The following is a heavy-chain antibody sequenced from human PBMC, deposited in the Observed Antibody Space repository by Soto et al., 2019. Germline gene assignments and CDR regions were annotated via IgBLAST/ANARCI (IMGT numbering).Heavy chain of an antibody. V-gene: IGHV3-30*18. Sequence: VGSLRLSCAASGFTFSSYGMHWGRQAPGKGLEWVAVISYDGSNKYYADSVKGRFTISRDNSKNTLYLQMNSLRAEDTAVYYCAKDQKHYDFWSGYDTYNYYGMDVCGQGSTVTVSS. CDR1: GFTFSSYG. J-gene: IGHJ6*02. CDR3: AKDQKHYDFWSGYDTYNYYGMDV. D-gene: IGHD3-3*01. CDR2: ISYDGSNK.